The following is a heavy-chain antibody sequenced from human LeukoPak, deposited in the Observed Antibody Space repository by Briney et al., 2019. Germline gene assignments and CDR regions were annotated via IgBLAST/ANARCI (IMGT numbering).Heavy chain of an antibody. CDR2: MHSSGSS. V-gene: IGHV4-4*07. CDR1: GDSISSYY. CDR3: ARGKYCGGDCYFDY. D-gene: IGHD2-21*02. J-gene: IGHJ4*02. Sequence: PSETLSLTCTVSGDSISSYYWSWIRQPAGKGLEWIGRMHSSGSSNYNPSLKSRVTMSIDTSKNQFSLKLSSMTVADTAVYYCARGKYCGGDCYFDYWGQGSLVTVSS.